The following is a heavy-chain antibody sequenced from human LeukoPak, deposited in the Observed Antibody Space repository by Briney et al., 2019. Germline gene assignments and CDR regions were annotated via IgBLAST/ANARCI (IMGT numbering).Heavy chain of an antibody. J-gene: IGHJ4*02. CDR3: ARDSRGGWSGYFDY. CDR1: GFTFSSYG. CDR2: IWHDGSSE. D-gene: IGHD6-19*01. Sequence: GGSLRLSCAASGFTFSSYGMYWVRQAPGKGLEWVEVIWHDGSSEFYADSVKGRFSISRDDSKNTLYLQMNSLRAEDTALYYCARDSRGGWSGYFDYWGQGTLVTVSS. V-gene: IGHV3-33*07.